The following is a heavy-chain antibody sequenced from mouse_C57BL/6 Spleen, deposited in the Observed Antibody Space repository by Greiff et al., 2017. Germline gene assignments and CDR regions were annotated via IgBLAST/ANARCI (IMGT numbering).Heavy chain of an antibody. D-gene: IGHD2-10*01. CDR1: GFTFSSYG. Sequence: EVQGVESGGDLVKPGGSLKLSCAASGFTFSSYGMSWVRQTPDKRLEWVATISSGGSYTYYPDSVKGRFTISRDNAKNTLYLQMSSLKSEDTAMYYCARSYYDGAMDYWGQGTSVTVSS. CDR3: ARSYYDGAMDY. V-gene: IGHV5-6*01. J-gene: IGHJ4*01. CDR2: ISSGGSYT.